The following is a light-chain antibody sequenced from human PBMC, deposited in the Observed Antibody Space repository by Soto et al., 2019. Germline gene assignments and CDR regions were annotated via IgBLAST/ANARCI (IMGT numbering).Light chain of an antibody. J-gene: IGKJ1*01. Sequence: DIQMTQSPSSLSASVGDRVTITCRASQSISSYLSWYQQKPGKAPKLLIYDTSNLQSGVPSRFSGSGSGTDFTLTISSLQPDDFATYYCQQYNTYSTFGRGTKVEIK. V-gene: IGKV1-39*01. CDR3: QQYNTYST. CDR2: DTS. CDR1: QSISSY.